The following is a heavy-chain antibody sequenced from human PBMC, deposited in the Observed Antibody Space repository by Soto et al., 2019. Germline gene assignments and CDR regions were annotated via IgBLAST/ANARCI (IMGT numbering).Heavy chain of an antibody. D-gene: IGHD6-6*01. CDR2: IWYDGSNK. CDR1: GFTFSSYG. J-gene: IGHJ6*02. CDR3: ARERHSSSSVYYYYGMDV. V-gene: IGHV3-33*01. Sequence: GRSLRLSCAEAGFTFSSYGMHWVLQAPVKGLEWVAVIWYDGSNKHYADSVKGRFTISRDNSKNTLYLQMNSLRAEDTAVYYCARERHSSSSVYYYYGMDVWGQGTTVTVSS.